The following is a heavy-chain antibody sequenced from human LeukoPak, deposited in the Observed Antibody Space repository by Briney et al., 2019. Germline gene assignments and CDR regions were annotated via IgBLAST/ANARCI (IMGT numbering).Heavy chain of an antibody. CDR3: ARNDYGDYVGVDY. CDR1: GFTFSSYS. D-gene: IGHD4-17*01. Sequence: PGGSLRLSCAASGFTFSSYSMNWVRQAPREGLEWVSSISSSSSYIYYADSVKGRFTISRDNAKNSLYLQMNSLRAEDTAVYYCARNDYGDYVGVDYWGQGTLVTVSS. V-gene: IGHV3-21*01. CDR2: ISSSSSYI. J-gene: IGHJ4*02.